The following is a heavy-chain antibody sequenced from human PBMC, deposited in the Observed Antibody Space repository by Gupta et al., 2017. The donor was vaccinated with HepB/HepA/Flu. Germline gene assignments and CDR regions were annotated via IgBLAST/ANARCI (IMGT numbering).Heavy chain of an antibody. CDR1: GFIFRDFD. J-gene: IGHJ4*02. CDR2: IKTKVENYAT. CDR3: FVRNCSNANCAPTS. Sequence: GESGGGLVQPGGSLKLSCAASGFIFRDFDIHWVRLASGKGLEWVGRIKTKVENYATAYAASLKDRFFVSRDDSRNTAYRQMKRMRTAATSVYYYFVRNCSNANCAPTSGVQGTMVTVYS. V-gene: IGHV3-73*01. D-gene: IGHD2-15*01.